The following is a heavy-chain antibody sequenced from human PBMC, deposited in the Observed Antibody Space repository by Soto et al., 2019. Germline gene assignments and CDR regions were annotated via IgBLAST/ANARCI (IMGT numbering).Heavy chain of an antibody. CDR2: ISYDEINK. J-gene: IGHJ4*02. V-gene: IGHV3-30*18. Sequence: QVQLVESGGGVVQPGRSLRLSCAASGFTFSSYGMHWVRQAPGKGLEWVAIISYDEINKYYADSVKGRFTISRDNAKNTLYLQMNSLRAEDTAVYYCAKSVYNWNDGFFDYWGQGTLCTVSA. CDR3: AKSVYNWNDGFFDY. CDR1: GFTFSSYG. D-gene: IGHD1-1*01.